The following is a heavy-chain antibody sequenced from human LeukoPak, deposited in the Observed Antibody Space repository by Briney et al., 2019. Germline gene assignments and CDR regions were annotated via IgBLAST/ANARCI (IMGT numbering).Heavy chain of an antibody. CDR3: ARGLMITFGGVIVEYYFDY. Sequence: ASVRVSCKASGYTFTGYYMHWVRQAPGQGLEWMGWINPNSGGTNYAQKFQGRVTMTRDTSISTAYMELSRLRSDDTAVYYCARGLMITFGGVIVEYYFDYWGQGTLVTVSS. CDR1: GYTFTGYY. CDR2: INPNSGGT. D-gene: IGHD3-16*02. J-gene: IGHJ4*02. V-gene: IGHV1-2*02.